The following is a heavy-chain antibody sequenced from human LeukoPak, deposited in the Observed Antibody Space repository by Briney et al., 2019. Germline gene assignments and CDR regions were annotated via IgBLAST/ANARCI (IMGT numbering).Heavy chain of an antibody. J-gene: IGHJ5*02. CDR3: ARFPIAARRDWFDP. V-gene: IGHV4-61*02. CDR2: IYTSGST. Sequence: KTSETLSLTCTVSGGSISSGSYYWSWIRQPAGKGLEWIGRIYTSGSTNYNPSLKSRVTISVDTSKNQFSLKLSSVTAADTAVYYCARFPIAARRDWFDPWGQGTLVTVSS. CDR1: GGSISSGSYY. D-gene: IGHD6-6*01.